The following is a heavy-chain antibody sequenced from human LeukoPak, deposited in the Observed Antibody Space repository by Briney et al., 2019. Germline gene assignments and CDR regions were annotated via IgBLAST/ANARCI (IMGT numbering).Heavy chain of an antibody. CDR3: ARDSGTNGYYFEYFHH. J-gene: IGHJ1*01. CDR1: GFTFSSYA. V-gene: IGHV3-23*01. D-gene: IGHD3-22*01. CDR2: ISGSGGST. Sequence: TGGSLRLSCAASGFTFSSYAMSWVRQAPGKGLEWVSAISGSGGSTYYADSVKGRFTISRDNSKNTVYLQMNSLRPEDTAVYYCARDSGTNGYYFEYFHHWGQGTLVTVSS.